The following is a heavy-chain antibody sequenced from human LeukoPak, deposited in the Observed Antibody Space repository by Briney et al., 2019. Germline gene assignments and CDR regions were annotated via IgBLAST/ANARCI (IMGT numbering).Heavy chain of an antibody. J-gene: IGHJ3*02. D-gene: IGHD3-9*01. V-gene: IGHV3-30-3*01. CDR1: GFTFGDYA. CDR3: ARDSSIFDVRAFDI. CDR2: ISSDGSNK. Sequence: GGSLRLSCAAFGFTFGDYAMHWVRQAPGKGLDWLTVISSDGSNKYHADSVKGRFTISRDSSKTTLFLQMNSLRPEDTALYFCARDSSIFDVRAFDIWGRGTMVTVSS.